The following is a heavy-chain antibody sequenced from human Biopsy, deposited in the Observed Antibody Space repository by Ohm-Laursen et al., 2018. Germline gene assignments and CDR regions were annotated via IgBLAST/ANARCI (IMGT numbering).Heavy chain of an antibody. V-gene: IGHV1-18*04. Sequence: SVTVSCKASGYTFTDYFLHWVRQAPGQGPEWMGWISTYNDDTNIAQKFQGRVSMGTDTSTRTAYMELRSLRSGDTAIYFCARDPGYDFWSGSDPFDIWGQGTLVTVS. CDR2: ISTYNDDT. D-gene: IGHD3-3*01. CDR3: ARDPGYDFWSGSDPFDI. J-gene: IGHJ3*02. CDR1: GYTFTDYF.